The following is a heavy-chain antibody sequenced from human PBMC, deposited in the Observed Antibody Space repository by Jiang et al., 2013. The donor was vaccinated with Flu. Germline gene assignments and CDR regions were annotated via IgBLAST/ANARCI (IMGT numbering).Heavy chain of an antibody. CDR2: IYSGST. CDR1: GGSISSSSSY. J-gene: IGHJ4*02. CDR3: ARQWDDTGNYYARAHFDY. V-gene: IGHV4-39*01. Sequence: GPGLVKPSETLSLTCAVSGGSISSSSSYWGWIRQSPGKGLEWIASIYSGSTYYNPSFKSRVTISVDTSKNQFSLTLRSVTAADTAVYYCARQWDDTGNYYARAHFDYWGQGTLVTVSS. D-gene: IGHD1-26*01.